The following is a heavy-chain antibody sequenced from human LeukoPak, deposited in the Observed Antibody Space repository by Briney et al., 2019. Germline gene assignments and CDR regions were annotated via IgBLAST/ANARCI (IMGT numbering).Heavy chain of an antibody. Sequence: GESLKISCKGSGYSLSSYWIALVRQMPGKGLELVGVIYPRDSRTTYSPSFQDQVTISADKSISTAYLQWTSLKASDTAMYYCARHLSDITSSPNYWGPGTLVSVSS. V-gene: IGHV5-51*01. CDR1: GYSLSSYW. CDR2: IYPRDSRT. CDR3: ARHLSDITSSPNY. D-gene: IGHD2-2*01. J-gene: IGHJ1*01.